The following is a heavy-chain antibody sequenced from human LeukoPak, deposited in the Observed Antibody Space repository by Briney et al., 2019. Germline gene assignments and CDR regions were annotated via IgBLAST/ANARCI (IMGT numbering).Heavy chain of an antibody. J-gene: IGHJ6*02. CDR3: ARGGGLDV. Sequence: PGGSLRLSCAAPGFTFSYYGMHWVRQAPGKGMEWVAVISYDGSNKYYADSVKGRFTISRDNSKNTLYLQMSNLRAEDTAVYFCARGGGLDVWGQGATVTVSS. V-gene: IGHV3-30*03. CDR1: GFTFSYYG. CDR2: ISYDGSNK. D-gene: IGHD3-16*01.